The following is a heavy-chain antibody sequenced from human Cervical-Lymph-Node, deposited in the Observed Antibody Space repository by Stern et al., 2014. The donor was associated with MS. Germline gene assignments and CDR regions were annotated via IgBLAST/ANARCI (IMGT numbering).Heavy chain of an antibody. D-gene: IGHD4-11*01. V-gene: IGHV1-3*01. Sequence: QVQLVQSGAEVKKPGASMTISCKTSGYNFIEHANHWVRQAPGQRLEWMGWINGGLVTTKYSQNFQGRVSFTRDKAASAAYMDLSSLSPDDTAVYYCARQPDYSDFLDFWGQGTLVTVSS. CDR1: GYNFIEHA. J-gene: IGHJ4*02. CDR3: ARQPDYSDFLDF. CDR2: INGGLVTT.